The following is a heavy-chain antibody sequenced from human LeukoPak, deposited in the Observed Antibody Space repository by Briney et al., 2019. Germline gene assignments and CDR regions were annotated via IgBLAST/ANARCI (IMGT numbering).Heavy chain of an antibody. V-gene: IGHV4-34*01. Sequence: SETLSLTCAVYGGSFSGYYWSWIRQPPGKGLEWIGEINHSGSTNYNPSLKSRVTISVDTSKNQFSLKLSSVTAADTAVYYCARLGYCSSTSCSPTPYYFDYWGQGTLVTVSS. D-gene: IGHD2-2*01. J-gene: IGHJ4*02. CDR2: INHSGST. CDR1: GGSFSGYY. CDR3: ARLGYCSSTSCSPTPYYFDY.